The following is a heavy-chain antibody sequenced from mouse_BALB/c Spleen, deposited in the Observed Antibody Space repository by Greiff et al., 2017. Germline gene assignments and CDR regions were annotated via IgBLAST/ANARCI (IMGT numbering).Heavy chain of an antibody. CDR3: ARGGLRRSFAY. CDR1: GYSITSDYA. V-gene: IGHV3-2*02. J-gene: IGHJ3*01. Sequence: VQLQQSGPGLVKPSQSLSLTCTVTGYSITSDYAWNWIRQFPGNKLEWMGYISYSGSTSYNPSLKSRISITRDTSKNQFFLQLNSVTTEDTATYYCARGGLRRSFAYWGQGTLVTVSA. D-gene: IGHD2-4*01. CDR2: ISYSGST.